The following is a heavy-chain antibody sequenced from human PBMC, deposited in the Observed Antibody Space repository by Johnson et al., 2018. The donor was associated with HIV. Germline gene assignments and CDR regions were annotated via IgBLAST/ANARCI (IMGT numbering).Heavy chain of an antibody. CDR3: AKGEQLVISRKGHDAFDI. CDR2: IKSNTDGGTT. J-gene: IGHJ3*02. D-gene: IGHD6-6*01. Sequence: MQLVESGGGLVKPGGSLRLSCAASGFTFDDYAMHWVRQAPGKGLEWVGRIKSNTDGGTTDYAAPVKGRLTISRDDSKSIAYLQMNSLKTEDTAVDYCAKGEQLVISRKGHDAFDIWGQGTMVTVSS. V-gene: IGHV3-15*01. CDR1: GFTFDDYA.